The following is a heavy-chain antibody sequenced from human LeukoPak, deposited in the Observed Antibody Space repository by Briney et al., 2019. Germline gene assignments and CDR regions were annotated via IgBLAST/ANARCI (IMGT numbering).Heavy chain of an antibody. Sequence: GGSLSLSCAASGFTFSSYWMSWVGQAPGKGLEWVANIKQEGSEKYYVDSVKGRFTISRDNAKNSLYLQMNSLRAEDTAVYYCARVRVRGYCSSTSCSPYYYMDVWGKGTTVTISS. V-gene: IGHV3-7*01. CDR1: GFTFSSYW. CDR3: ARVRVRGYCSSTSCSPYYYMDV. CDR2: IKQEGSEK. J-gene: IGHJ6*03. D-gene: IGHD2-2*01.